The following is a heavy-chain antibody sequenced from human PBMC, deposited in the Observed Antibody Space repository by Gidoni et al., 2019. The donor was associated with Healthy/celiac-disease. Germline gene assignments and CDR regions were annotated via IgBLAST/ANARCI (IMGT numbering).Heavy chain of an antibody. Sequence: EVQLLESGGGLVQPGGFLSLSCAASGFTFSSDWMSWVRQAPGKGLEWVANRKQDGSEKYYVDSVKGRFTISRDNAKNSLYLQMNSLRAEDTAVYYCASPLTQLVPDAFDIWGQGTMVTVSS. D-gene: IGHD1-1*01. CDR3: ASPLTQLVPDAFDI. V-gene: IGHV3-7*01. CDR1: GFTFSSDW. CDR2: RKQDGSEK. J-gene: IGHJ3*02.